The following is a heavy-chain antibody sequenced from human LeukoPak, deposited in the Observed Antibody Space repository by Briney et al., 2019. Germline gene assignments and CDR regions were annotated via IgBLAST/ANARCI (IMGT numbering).Heavy chain of an antibody. J-gene: IGHJ3*02. Sequence: GGPLRLSCTASGYTFSSYSMTWVRQAPGKGLEWVSAISGSGVNTYYADSVKGRFAASRGNSKNTLYLQMNSLRAEDTAVYYCARGRSGYGPFDAFDIWGQGTWVTVSS. V-gene: IGHV3-23*01. CDR1: GYTFSSYS. D-gene: IGHD3-22*01. CDR2: ISGSGVNT. CDR3: ARGRSGYGPFDAFDI.